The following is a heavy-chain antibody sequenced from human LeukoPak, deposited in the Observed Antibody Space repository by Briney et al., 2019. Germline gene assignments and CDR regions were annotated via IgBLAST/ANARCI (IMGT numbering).Heavy chain of an antibody. CDR1: GFTFDDYA. V-gene: IGHV3-9*01. CDR3: ATTRSSSWYGSYWFDP. J-gene: IGHJ5*02. CDR2: ISWNSGSI. Sequence: GRSLRLSCAASGFTFDDYAMHWVRQAPGKGLEWVSGISWNSGSIGYADSVKGRFTISRDNAKNSLYLQMNNLRAEDTALYYCATTRSSSWYGSYWFDPWGQGTLVTVSS. D-gene: IGHD6-13*01.